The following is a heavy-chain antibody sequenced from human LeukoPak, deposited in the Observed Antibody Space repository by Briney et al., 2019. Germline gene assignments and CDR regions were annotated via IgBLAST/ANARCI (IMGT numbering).Heavy chain of an antibody. CDR2: INPNSGGT. J-gene: IGHJ4*02. CDR1: GYTFTGYY. CDR3: ASGYCSSTSCYVFDY. Sequence: ASVRVSCKASGYTFTGYYMHWVRQAPGQGLEWMGWINPNSGGTNYAQKFQGRVTMTRDTSISTAYMELSRLRSDDTAVYYCASGYCSSTSCYVFDYWGQGTLVTVSS. V-gene: IGHV1-2*02. D-gene: IGHD2-2*03.